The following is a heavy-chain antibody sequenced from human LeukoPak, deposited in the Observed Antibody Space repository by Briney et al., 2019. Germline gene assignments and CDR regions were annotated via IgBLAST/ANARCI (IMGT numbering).Heavy chain of an antibody. J-gene: IGHJ6*03. CDR2: INSDGSST. V-gene: IGHV3-74*01. CDR1: GFTFSSYW. CDR3: ARETSQKGAHYMDV. D-gene: IGHD3-16*01. Sequence: GGSLRLSCAASGFTFSSYWMHWVRQAPGKGLVWVSRINSDGSSTNYADSVKGRFTISRDNAKNTLYLQMNSLRAEDTAVYYCARETSQKGAHYMDVWGKGTTVTISS.